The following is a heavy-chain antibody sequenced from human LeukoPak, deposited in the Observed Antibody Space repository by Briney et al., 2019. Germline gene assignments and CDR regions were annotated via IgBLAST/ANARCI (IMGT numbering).Heavy chain of an antibody. CDR3: ARVAGVANYIDY. Sequence: GGSLRLSCAASGFTVSSNYMSWVRQAPGKGLEWVSVIYSAGSIYYADSVKGRFTISRDNSKNTLYLQMNSLRAEDTAVYYCARVAGVANYIDYWGQGTLVTVSS. J-gene: IGHJ4*02. D-gene: IGHD1-7*01. CDR1: GFTVSSNY. CDR2: IYSAGSI. V-gene: IGHV3-53*01.